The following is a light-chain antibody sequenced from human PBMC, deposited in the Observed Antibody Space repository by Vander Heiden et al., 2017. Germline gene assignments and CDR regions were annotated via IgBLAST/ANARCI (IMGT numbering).Light chain of an antibody. J-gene: IGLJ2*01. CDR1: SSDVGGYNY. Sequence: QSALTQPASVSGSPGQSITISCTRPSSDVGGYNYVSWYQQHPGKAPKLIIYDVSYRPSGVSNRFSGSKSGNTASLTISGLQAEDEADYYCSSYTSSVLFGGGTKLTVL. V-gene: IGLV2-14*01. CDR3: SSYTSSVL. CDR2: DVS.